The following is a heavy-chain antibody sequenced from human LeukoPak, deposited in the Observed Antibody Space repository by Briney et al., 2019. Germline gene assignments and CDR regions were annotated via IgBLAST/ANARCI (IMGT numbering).Heavy chain of an antibody. Sequence: KASETLSLTCTVSGGSISSSSYYWGWIRQPPGKGLEWIGSIYYSGSTYYNPSLKSRVTISVDTSRNQFSLKLSSVTAADTAVYYCARGPYNVVATSSGWFDPWGQGTLVTVSS. J-gene: IGHJ5*02. CDR2: IYYSGST. D-gene: IGHD2-21*01. CDR3: ARGPYNVVATSSGWFDP. CDR1: GGSISSSSYY. V-gene: IGHV4-39*07.